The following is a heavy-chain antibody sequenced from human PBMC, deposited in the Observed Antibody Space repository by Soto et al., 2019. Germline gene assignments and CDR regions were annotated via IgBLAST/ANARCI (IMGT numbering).Heavy chain of an antibody. V-gene: IGHV3-21*01. CDR1: GFTFSSYS. CDR2: ISSSSSYI. J-gene: IGHJ4*02. CDR3: ARALTYYYDSSGYYSDY. D-gene: IGHD3-22*01. Sequence: GGSLRLSCAASGFTFSSYSMNWVRQAPGKGLEWVSSISSSSSYIYYADSVKGRFTISRDNAKNSLYLQMNSLRAEDTAVYYCARALTYYYDSSGYYSDYWGQGTLVTVSS.